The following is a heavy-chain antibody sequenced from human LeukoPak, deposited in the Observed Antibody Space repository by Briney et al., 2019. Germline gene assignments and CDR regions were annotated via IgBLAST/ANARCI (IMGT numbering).Heavy chain of an antibody. D-gene: IGHD4-17*01. CDR2: ISGSGGST. CDR1: GFTFSSCA. CDR3: AKASYPTVTTGGNWFDP. J-gene: IGHJ5*02. Sequence: PGGSLRLSCAASGFTFSSCAMSWVRQAPGKGLEWVSTISGSGGSTYYADSVKGRFTISRDNSKNTLYLQMNSLRAEDTAVYYCAKASYPTVTTGGNWFDPWGQGTLVTVSS. V-gene: IGHV3-23*01.